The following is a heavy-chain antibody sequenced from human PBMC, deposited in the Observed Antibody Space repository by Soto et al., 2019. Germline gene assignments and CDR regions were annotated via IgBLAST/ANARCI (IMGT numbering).Heavy chain of an antibody. D-gene: IGHD3-22*01. V-gene: IGHV3-23*01. CDR1: GFTFSDYV. CDR2: ISGGGST. J-gene: IGHJ4*02. CDR3: VKWHTSNFDTLAFAGFDW. Sequence: PGGFLRLSCAASGFTFSDYVMTWVRQAPGKGLEWVSAISGGGSTYYAASVTGRFTISRDNSKSTLYLQMNNLRAEDTATYYCVKWHTSNFDTLAFAGFDWWGQGTQVTVSS.